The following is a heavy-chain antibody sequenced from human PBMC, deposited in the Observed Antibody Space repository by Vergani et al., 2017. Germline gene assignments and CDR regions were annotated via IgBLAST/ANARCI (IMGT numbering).Heavy chain of an antibody. CDR3: AGTSGKFEF. CDR2: ISGSGGST. CDR1: GFTFSSYA. Sequence: EVQLLESGGGLVQPGGSLRLSCAASGFTFSSYAMSWVRQAPGKGLEWVSAISGSGGSTYYADSVKGRFTISRDNDKNLMFLQMNSLRAEDTAIYYCAGTSGKFEFWGQGTVVTISS. J-gene: IGHJ4*02. V-gene: IGHV3-23*01. D-gene: IGHD1-1*01.